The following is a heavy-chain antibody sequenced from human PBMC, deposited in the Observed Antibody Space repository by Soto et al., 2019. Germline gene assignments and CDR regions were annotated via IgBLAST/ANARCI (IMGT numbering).Heavy chain of an antibody. V-gene: IGHV1-18*01. Sequence: QVQLVQSGAEVKKPGASVKVSCKASGYTFTSYGISWVRQAPGQGLEWMGWISAYNGNTNYAQKLQGRVTMTTDTSTSPAYMELRSLRSDGTAVYYCARVWDSSSSGLGYYYYGMDVWGQGTTVTVSS. J-gene: IGHJ6*02. CDR1: GYTFTSYG. CDR2: ISAYNGNT. D-gene: IGHD6-6*01. CDR3: ARVWDSSSSGLGYYYYGMDV.